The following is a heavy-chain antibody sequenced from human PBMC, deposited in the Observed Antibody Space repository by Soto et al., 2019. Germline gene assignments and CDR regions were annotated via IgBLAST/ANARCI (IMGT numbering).Heavy chain of an antibody. CDR3: ARVSAVAGPFVY. D-gene: IGHD6-19*01. J-gene: IGHJ4*02. V-gene: IGHV1-69*13. CDR1: GGTFSSYA. CDR2: IIPIFGTA. Sequence: SVKVSCKASGGTFSSYAVSWVRQAPGQGLEWMGGIIPIFGTANYAQKFQGRVTITADESTSTAYMELSSLRSEDTAVYYCARVSAVAGPFVYWGQGTLVTVSS.